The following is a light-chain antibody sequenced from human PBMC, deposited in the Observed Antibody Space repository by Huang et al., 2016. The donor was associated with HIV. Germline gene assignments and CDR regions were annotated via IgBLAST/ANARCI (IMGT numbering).Light chain of an antibody. CDR3: LQADISPRS. J-gene: IGKJ5*01. CDR2: SAS. CDR1: PDIIIW. V-gene: IGKV1-12*01. Sequence: DIQMTQSPSSVSASEGDTVTITCRASPDIIIWLAWYQQKPREAPTLLIHSASSLVSGVPSRFSGSGSGTNFSLTINGLQPDDFATYYCLQADISPRSFGQGTRLDIQ.